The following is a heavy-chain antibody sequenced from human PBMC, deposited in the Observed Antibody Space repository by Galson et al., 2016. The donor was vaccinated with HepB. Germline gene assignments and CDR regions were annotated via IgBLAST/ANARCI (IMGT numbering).Heavy chain of an antibody. V-gene: IGHV3-48*01. D-gene: IGHD5-18*01. CDR2: ISSGSSTI. CDR3: ARDLGLRGLDP. J-gene: IGHJ5*02. CDR1: EFTFSSYS. Sequence: ASEFTFSSYSMNWVRQAPGKGLEWASYISSGSSTIYYADSVKGRFTISRDNAKNSLYLQMNSLRAEDTAVYYCARDLGLRGLDPWGQGTLVTVSS.